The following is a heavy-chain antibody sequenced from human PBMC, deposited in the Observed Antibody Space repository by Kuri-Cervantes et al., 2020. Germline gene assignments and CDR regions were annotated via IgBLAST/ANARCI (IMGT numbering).Heavy chain of an antibody. CDR1: GGSISSSSYY. J-gene: IGHJ4*02. D-gene: IGHD3-16*02. Sequence: GSLRLSCTVSGGSISSSSYYWSWIRQPPGKGLEWIGEINHSGSTNYNPSLKSRVTISVDTSKNQFSLKLSSVTAADTAVYYCARAPYDYVWGSYRYTPFDYWGQGTLVTVSS. CDR3: ARAPYDYVWGSYRYTPFDY. CDR2: INHSGST. V-gene: IGHV4-39*07.